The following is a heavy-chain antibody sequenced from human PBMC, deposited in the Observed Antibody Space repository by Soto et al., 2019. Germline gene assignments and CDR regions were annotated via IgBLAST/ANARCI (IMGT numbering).Heavy chain of an antibody. V-gene: IGHV4-34*01. J-gene: IGHJ5*02. Sequence: TLSLTCAVYGGSFSGYYWSWIRQPPGKGLEWIGEINHSGSTNYNPSLKSRVTISVDTSKNQFSLKLSSVTAADTAVYYCAVVNTDSDSNWFDPWGQGTLVTVSS. D-gene: IGHD2-21*01. CDR3: AVVNTDSDSNWFDP. CDR2: INHSGST. CDR1: GGSFSGYY.